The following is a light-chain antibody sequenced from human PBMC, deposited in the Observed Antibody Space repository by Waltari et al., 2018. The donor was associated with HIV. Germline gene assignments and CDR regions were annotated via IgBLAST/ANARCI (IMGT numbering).Light chain of an antibody. J-gene: IGLJ2*01. CDR3: AAWDDGLSGVV. CDR1: SANIGSNY. V-gene: IGLV1-47*01. Sequence: QSVLTQPPSASGTPGQRVTISCSGSSANIGSNYVYWYQQLPGTAPKLLIYRNHQRPSGVPDRFSGSKSGTSASLAVSGFRSEDEADYYCAAWDDGLSGVVFGGGTKLTVL. CDR2: RNH.